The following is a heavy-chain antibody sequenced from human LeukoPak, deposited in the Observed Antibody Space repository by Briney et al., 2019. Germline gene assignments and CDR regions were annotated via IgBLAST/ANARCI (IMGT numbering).Heavy chain of an antibody. CDR1: GFTFSSYS. Sequence: PGGSLRLSCAASGFTFSSYSMNWVRQAPGKGLEWVSYISSSSSTIYYADSVKGRFTISRDNAKNSLYLQMNSLRAEDTAVYYCARGRPLRYFDWLFHYWGQGNLVTVSS. CDR3: ARGRPLRYFDWLFHY. D-gene: IGHD3-9*01. J-gene: IGHJ4*02. CDR2: ISSSSSTI. V-gene: IGHV3-48*01.